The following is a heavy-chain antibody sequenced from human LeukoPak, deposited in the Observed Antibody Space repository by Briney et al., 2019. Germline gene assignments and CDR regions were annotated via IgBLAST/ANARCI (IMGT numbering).Heavy chain of an antibody. J-gene: IGHJ4*02. V-gene: IGHV1-69*13. D-gene: IGHD3-22*01. CDR3: ATNSGYYTIEEFDY. CDR2: IIPIFGTA. CDR1: GYTFTSYG. Sequence: SVKVSCKASGYTFTSYGISWVRQAPGQGLEWMGGIIPIFGTANYAQKFQGRVTITADESTSTAYMELSSLRSEDTAVYYCATNSGYYTIEEFDYWGQGTLVTVSS.